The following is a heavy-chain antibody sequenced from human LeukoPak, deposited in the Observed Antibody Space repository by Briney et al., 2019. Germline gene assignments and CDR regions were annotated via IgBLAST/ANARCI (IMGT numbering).Heavy chain of an antibody. Sequence: ASVKVSCKASGGTFSSYAISWVRQAPGQGLEWMGGIIPIFGTANYAQKFQGRVTITADESTSTAYMELSSLRSEDTAVYYCARRGALSEDGGSPHYDAFDIWGQGTMVTVSS. CDR1: GGTFSSYA. V-gene: IGHV1-69*13. D-gene: IGHD2-15*01. CDR2: IIPIFGTA. J-gene: IGHJ3*02. CDR3: ARRGALSEDGGSPHYDAFDI.